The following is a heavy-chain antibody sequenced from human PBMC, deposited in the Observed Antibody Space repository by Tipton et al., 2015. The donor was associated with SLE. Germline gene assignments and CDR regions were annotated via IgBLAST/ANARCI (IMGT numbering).Heavy chain of an antibody. J-gene: IGHJ4*02. Sequence: TLSLTCTFSGGAISDYYWTWIRQHPGKGLEWIGHMSYSGSTYYNPSLKSRITISVDTSKNHFSLKLSSVTAADTAVYYCARGGVGGYDYFDHWGQGTLVTVSS. CDR1: GGAISDYY. D-gene: IGHD5-12*01. CDR2: MSYSGST. CDR3: ARGGVGGYDYFDH. V-gene: IGHV4-31*03.